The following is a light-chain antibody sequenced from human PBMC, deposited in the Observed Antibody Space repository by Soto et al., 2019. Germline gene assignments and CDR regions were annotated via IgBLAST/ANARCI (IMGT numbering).Light chain of an antibody. CDR2: EVT. V-gene: IGLV2-8*01. CDR3: SSFASSNTGV. Sequence: QSALTQPPSASGSPGQSVTISCTGTSSDVGAYNYVSWYQQHAGKAPKLVIYEVTKRPSGVPDRFSGSKSATTASLTVSGLQAEDEADYYYSSFASSNTGVFGGGTKVTVL. CDR1: SSDVGAYNY. J-gene: IGLJ3*02.